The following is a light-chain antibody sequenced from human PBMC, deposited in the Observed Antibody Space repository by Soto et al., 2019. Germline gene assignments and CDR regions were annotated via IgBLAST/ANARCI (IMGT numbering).Light chain of an antibody. CDR3: QQYGTSEII. V-gene: IGKV3-15*01. CDR2: VAS. CDR1: QSISNY. J-gene: IGKJ5*01. Sequence: EIVMTQSPATLSVSPGERATLSCRASQSISNYLAFYEHKSCQAPTLLIRVASKSSTFIPSRFSGSFSGTDFSLTISRLETEYFAVFYCQQYGTSEIIFGQGTRLEIK.